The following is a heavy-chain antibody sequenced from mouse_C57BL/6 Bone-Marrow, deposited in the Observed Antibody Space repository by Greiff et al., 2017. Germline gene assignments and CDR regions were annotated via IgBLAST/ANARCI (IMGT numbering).Heavy chain of an antibody. Sequence: QVQLQQSGAELARPGASVKLSCKASGYTFTSYGISWVKQRTGQGLEWIGEIYPRSGNTYYNEKFKGKATLTADKSSSTAYMELRSLTSEVSAVYFWVRLVDYGGSYFAYWGQGTLVTVSA. CDR3: VRLVDYGGSYFAY. J-gene: IGHJ3*01. D-gene: IGHD1-1*01. CDR2: IYPRSGNT. V-gene: IGHV1-81*01. CDR1: GYTFTSYG.